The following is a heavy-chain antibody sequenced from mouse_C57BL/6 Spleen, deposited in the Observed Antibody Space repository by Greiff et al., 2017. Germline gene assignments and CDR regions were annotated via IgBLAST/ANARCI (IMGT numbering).Heavy chain of an antibody. CDR3: ASKDDYDWFAY. D-gene: IGHD2-4*01. V-gene: IGHV1-66*01. CDR1: GYSFTSYY. Sequence: QVQLKQSGPELVKPGASVKISCKASGYSFTSYYIHWVKQRPGQGLEWIGWIYPGRGNTKYNEKFKGKATLTADTSSSTAYMQRSSLTSEDSAVYYCASKDDYDWFAYWGQGTLVTVSA. CDR2: IYPGRGNT. J-gene: IGHJ3*01.